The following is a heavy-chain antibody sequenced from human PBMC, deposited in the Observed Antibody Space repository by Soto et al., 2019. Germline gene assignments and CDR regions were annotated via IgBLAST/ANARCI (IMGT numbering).Heavy chain of an antibody. D-gene: IGHD3-3*01. Sequence: ASVKVSCKASGYTFTSYGISWVRQAPGQGXEWMGWISAYNGNTNYAQKLQGRVTMTTDTSTSTAYMELRSLRSDDTAVYYCARDHATEGYYDFWSGYPYLDYWGQGTLVTVSS. CDR2: ISAYNGNT. CDR3: ARDHATEGYYDFWSGYPYLDY. J-gene: IGHJ4*02. CDR1: GYTFTSYG. V-gene: IGHV1-18*01.